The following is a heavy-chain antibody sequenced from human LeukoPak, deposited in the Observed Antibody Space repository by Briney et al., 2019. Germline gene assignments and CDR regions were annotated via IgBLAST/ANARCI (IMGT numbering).Heavy chain of an antibody. D-gene: IGHD3-22*01. CDR3: ARVDYLLGSRYYDSSGYSDY. CDR1: GYTFTSYD. Sequence: GASVKVSCKASGYTFTSYDINWVRQAPGQGLEWMGWISAYNGNTNYAQKLQGRVTMTTDTSTSTAYMELRSLRSDDTAVYYCARVDYLLGSRYYDSSGYSDYWGQGTLVTVSS. CDR2: ISAYNGNT. V-gene: IGHV1-18*01. J-gene: IGHJ4*02.